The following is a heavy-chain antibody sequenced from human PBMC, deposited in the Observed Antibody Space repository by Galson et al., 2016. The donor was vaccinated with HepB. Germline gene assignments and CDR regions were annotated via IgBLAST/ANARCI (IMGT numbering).Heavy chain of an antibody. CDR1: GGSISSSHYY. CDR3: ATYLGGIVRASDY. D-gene: IGHD1-26*01. Sequence: LSLTCTVSGGSISSSHYYCGWIRQPPGKGLEWIGNVYYSGSTYYNPSLKSRVTISVDTSKNQFSLKLTSVTAADTAVYYRATYLGGIVRASDYWGQGTLVTVSS. J-gene: IGHJ4*02. CDR2: VYYSGST. V-gene: IGHV4-39*01.